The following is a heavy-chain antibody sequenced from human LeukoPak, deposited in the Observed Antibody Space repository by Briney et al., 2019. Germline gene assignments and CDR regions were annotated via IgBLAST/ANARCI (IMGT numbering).Heavy chain of an antibody. CDR1: GGTFSSYA. Sequence: ASVKVSCKASGGTFSSYAISWVRQAPGQGLEWMGRIIPILGIANYAQKFQGRVTITADKSTSTAYMELSSLRSEDTAVYYCARVGGFGANDAFDIWGQGTMVTVSS. CDR3: ARVGGFGANDAFDI. J-gene: IGHJ3*02. D-gene: IGHD3-10*01. V-gene: IGHV1-69*04. CDR2: IIPILGIA.